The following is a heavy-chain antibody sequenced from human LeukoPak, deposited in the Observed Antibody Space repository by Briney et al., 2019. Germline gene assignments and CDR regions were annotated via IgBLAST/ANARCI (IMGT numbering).Heavy chain of an antibody. CDR2: IYYSGNT. CDR1: GGSISSYY. CDR3: ARTMVRGVTRSYYFDY. D-gene: IGHD3-10*01. V-gene: IGHV4-59*01. J-gene: IGHJ4*02. Sequence: SETLPLTCTVSGGSISSYYWSWIRQPPGRGLEWIGYIYYSGNTNYNPSLKSRVTISVDTSKNQFSLKLNSVTAADTAMYYCARTMVRGVTRSYYFDYWGQGTLVTVSS.